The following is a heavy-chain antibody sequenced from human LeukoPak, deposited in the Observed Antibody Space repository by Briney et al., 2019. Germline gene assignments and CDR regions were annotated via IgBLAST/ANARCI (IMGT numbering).Heavy chain of an antibody. CDR1: GFTFSDYY. V-gene: IGHV3-11*01. CDR2: ISSTDSRI. Sequence: GGSLRLSCAASGFTFSDYYMNWIRQAPGKGLEWVSSISSTDSRICYADSVQGRFTISRDNAKSSLYLQMNSLRDEDTAVYYCARDYGDYVLYYYGMDVWGQGTTVTVSS. J-gene: IGHJ6*02. CDR3: ARDYGDYVLYYYGMDV. D-gene: IGHD4-17*01.